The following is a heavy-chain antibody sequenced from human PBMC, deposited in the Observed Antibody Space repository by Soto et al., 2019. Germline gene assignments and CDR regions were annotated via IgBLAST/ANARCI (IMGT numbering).Heavy chain of an antibody. CDR3: ARGAPFSP. CDR2: IYHSGSI. V-gene: IGHV4-30-2*01. Sequence: SETLSLTCTVSGGSISSGGYSWSWIRQPPGKGLEWIGYIYHSGSIYYNPSLKSRVTISVDRSKNQFSLKLSSVTAADTSVYYGARGAPFSPWGQGTLVTVSS. CDR1: GGSISSGGYS. J-gene: IGHJ5*02.